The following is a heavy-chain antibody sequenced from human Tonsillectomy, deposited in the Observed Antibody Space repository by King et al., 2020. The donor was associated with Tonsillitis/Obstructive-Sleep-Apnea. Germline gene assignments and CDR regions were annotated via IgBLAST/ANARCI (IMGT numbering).Heavy chain of an antibody. V-gene: IGHV3-48*02. CDR2: ISSSSSTI. CDR1: GFTFSSYS. J-gene: IGHJ4*02. Sequence: VQLVESGGGLVQPGGSLRLSCAASGFTFSSYSMNWVRQAPGKGLEWVSYISSSSSTIYYADSVKGRFTISRDNAKNSLYPQMNSLRDEDTAVYYCARDMAVAGPAENYWGQGTLVTVSS. D-gene: IGHD6-19*01. CDR3: ARDMAVAGPAENY.